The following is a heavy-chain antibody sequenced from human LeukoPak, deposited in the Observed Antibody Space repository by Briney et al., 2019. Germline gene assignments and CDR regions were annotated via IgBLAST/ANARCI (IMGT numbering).Heavy chain of an antibody. CDR2: IRSSSSSI. CDR3: ARDEDAF. Sequence: GGSLRLSCAASGFIFSGYNMNWVRQAPGKGLEWVSYIRSSSSSIYYADSVKGRFTISRDNAKNSLYLQMNSLRDEDTAVYYCARDEDAFGGQGTLVTVSS. CDR1: GFIFSGYN. J-gene: IGHJ4*02. V-gene: IGHV3-48*02.